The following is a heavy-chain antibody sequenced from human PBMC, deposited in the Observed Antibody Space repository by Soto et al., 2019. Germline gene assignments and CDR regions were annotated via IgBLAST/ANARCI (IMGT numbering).Heavy chain of an antibody. V-gene: IGHV1-69*06. CDR1: GDSFSKYT. CDR2: FIPRFGTT. Sequence: QVQLVQSGAEVKKPGSSVRVSCKTSGDSFSKYTVNWVRQAPRQGLEWMGGFIPRFGTTNFAPKLQGRVTITADKSMNTVYMESRSLRSEDTALYYCGRGRGLYNGGRSQLDAWGQGTLVTVAS. CDR3: GRGRGLYNGGRSQLDA. J-gene: IGHJ5*02. D-gene: IGHD1-1*01.